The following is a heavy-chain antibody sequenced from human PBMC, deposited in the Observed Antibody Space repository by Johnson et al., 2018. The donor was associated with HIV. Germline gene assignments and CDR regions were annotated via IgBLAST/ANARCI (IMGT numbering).Heavy chain of an antibody. D-gene: IGHD2-15*01. CDR3: ARDHLRRSHAFDI. CDR2: ISSSGSTI. V-gene: IGHV3-48*01. CDR1: GFTFDDYA. J-gene: IGHJ3*02. Sequence: VQLVESGGGLVQPGRSLRLSCAASGFTFDDYAMHWVRQAPGKGLEWVSYISSSGSTIYYADSVKGRFPISRDNSKNTLYLQMNSLRAEDTAVYYCARDHLRRSHAFDIWGQGTMVTVSS.